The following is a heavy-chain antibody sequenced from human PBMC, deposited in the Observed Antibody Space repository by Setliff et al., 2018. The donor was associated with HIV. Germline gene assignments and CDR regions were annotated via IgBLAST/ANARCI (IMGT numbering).Heavy chain of an antibody. Sequence: SETLSLTCAVYGGSLSDYYWSWIRQPPGKGLEWIGQINHSGSTIYNPSLKSRVTMSVDSSKNQFSLKLSSVTAADRAVYYCARRGSGFFHYYYYMDVWGKGTTVTVSS. CDR3: ARRGSGFFHYYYYMDV. J-gene: IGHJ6*03. CDR1: GGSLSDYY. D-gene: IGHD3-10*01. CDR2: INHSGST. V-gene: IGHV4-34*01.